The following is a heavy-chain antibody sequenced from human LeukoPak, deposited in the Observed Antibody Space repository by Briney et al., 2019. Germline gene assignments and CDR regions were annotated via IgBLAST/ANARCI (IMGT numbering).Heavy chain of an antibody. Sequence: SETLSLTCTVSGGSISSGGYYWSWIRQHPGKGLEWIGYIYYSGSTYYNPSLKTRVTISVDTSKNQCSLKLSSLTSAGTAVYYCARGGPYYYDSSGYLDYWGQGTLVTVSS. J-gene: IGHJ4*02. CDR1: GGSISSGGYY. CDR3: ARGGPYYYDSSGYLDY. V-gene: IGHV4-31*03. D-gene: IGHD3-22*01. CDR2: IYYSGST.